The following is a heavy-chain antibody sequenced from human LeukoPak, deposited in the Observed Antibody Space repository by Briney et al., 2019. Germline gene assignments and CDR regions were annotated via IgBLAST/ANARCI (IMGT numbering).Heavy chain of an antibody. J-gene: IGHJ4*02. CDR3: ARRGSGSFDY. V-gene: IGHV3-53*01. CDR2: IYSGDST. Sequence: GGSLRLSCAASGFSVSSNDMTWVRQAPGKGLEWVSVIYSGDSTYYADSVKGRFTISRDNSKNTLYLQMDSLRAEDTAVYYCARRGSGSFDYWGQGTLVTVSS. CDR1: GFSVSSND. D-gene: IGHD2-15*01.